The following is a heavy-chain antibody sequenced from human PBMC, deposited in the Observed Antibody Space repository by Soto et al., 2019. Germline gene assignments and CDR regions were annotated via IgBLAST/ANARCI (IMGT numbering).Heavy chain of an antibody. Sequence: GGSLRLSCAASGFTFSSYAMSWVRQAPGKGLEWVSAISGSGGSTYYADSVKGRFTISRDNSKNTLYLQMNSLRAEDTAVYYCAKDELVGRIQITIFGVVPPDYWGQGTLVTVSS. CDR2: ISGSGGST. V-gene: IGHV3-23*01. D-gene: IGHD3-3*01. J-gene: IGHJ4*02. CDR3: AKDELVGRIQITIFGVVPPDY. CDR1: GFTFSSYA.